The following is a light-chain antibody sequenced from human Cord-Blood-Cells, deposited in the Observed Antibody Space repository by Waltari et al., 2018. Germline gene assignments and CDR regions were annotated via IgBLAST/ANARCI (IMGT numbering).Light chain of an antibody. Sequence: DMVLTQPPASLAVSLGGRAPINAKSPQGVLYRSNNKNYLAWYQQKPGHPPKLLIYCASTRESGVPDRFSGSGSGTDFTLTISSLQAEDVAVYYCQQYYSTPYTFGQGTKLEIK. CDR1: QGVLYRSNNKNY. CDR3: QQYYSTPYT. V-gene: IGKV4-1*01. J-gene: IGKJ2*01. CDR2: CAS.